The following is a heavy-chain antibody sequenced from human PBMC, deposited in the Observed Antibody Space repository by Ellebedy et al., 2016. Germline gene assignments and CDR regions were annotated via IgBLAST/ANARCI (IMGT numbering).Heavy chain of an antibody. D-gene: IGHD4-17*01. CDR3: AKDFNYGDYADN. CDR2: IRGSGGST. Sequence: GESLKISCAAPGFTFSSYAMSWVRQAPGKGLEWVSSIRGSGGSTYYADSVKGRFTISRDNSKNTLYLQLSSLRAEDTAVYYCAKDFNYGDYADNWGQGTLVTVSS. V-gene: IGHV3-23*01. CDR1: GFTFSSYA. J-gene: IGHJ4*02.